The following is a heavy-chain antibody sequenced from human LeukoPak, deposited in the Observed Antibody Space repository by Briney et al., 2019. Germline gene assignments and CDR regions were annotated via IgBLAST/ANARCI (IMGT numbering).Heavy chain of an antibody. V-gene: IGHV3-23*01. CDR1: GFTFSNYA. D-gene: IGHD5-24*01. J-gene: IGHJ5*02. CDR2: LTGRGDSA. Sequence: GGSLRLSCGAPGFTFSNYAMYWVRQAPGKGLEWVSGLTGRGDSAYYADSVKGRFTISRDNSKNTLYLEMNSLRADDTAVYYCAKRGNTISFFDPWGQGTLVTVSS. CDR3: AKRGNTISFFDP.